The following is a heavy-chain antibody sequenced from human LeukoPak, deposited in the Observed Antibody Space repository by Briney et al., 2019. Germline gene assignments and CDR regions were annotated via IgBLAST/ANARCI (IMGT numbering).Heavy chain of an antibody. V-gene: IGHV4-59*01. Sequence: SETLSLTCTVSGGSIRSYYWSWIRQPPGKGLEWIGYIYYIGNTNYNPSLKSRVTISIHTSKTQFSLELTSVTAADTAVYYCARDSPYSYSYYYMDVWGKGTTVTVSS. CDR2: IYYIGNT. CDR1: GGSIRSYY. CDR3: ARDSPYSYSYYYMDV. J-gene: IGHJ6*03.